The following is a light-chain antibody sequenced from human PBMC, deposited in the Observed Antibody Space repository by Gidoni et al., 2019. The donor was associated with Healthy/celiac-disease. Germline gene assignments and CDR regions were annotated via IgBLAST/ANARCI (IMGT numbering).Light chain of an antibody. Sequence: DLQMTQSPSTPSPSVGDRVSITCRASQSISSWLAWYQQKPGKAPKLLIYKASSLESGVPSRFSGSGSGTEFTLTISSLQPDDFATYYCQQYNSYPYTFGQGTKLEIK. V-gene: IGKV1-5*03. J-gene: IGKJ2*01. CDR1: QSISSW. CDR3: QQYNSYPYT. CDR2: KAS.